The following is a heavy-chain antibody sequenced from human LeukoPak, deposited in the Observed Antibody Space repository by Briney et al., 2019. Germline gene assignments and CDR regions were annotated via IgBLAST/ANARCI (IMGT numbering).Heavy chain of an antibody. CDR2: INHSGST. Sequence: PSETLSLTCTVSGGSISSYYWSWIRQPPGKGLEWIGEINHSGSTNYNPSLRSRVTISVDTSKNQFSLKLSSVTAAVTAVYYCARVRFVALDYWGQGTLVTVSS. D-gene: IGHD2-15*01. CDR1: GGSISSYY. J-gene: IGHJ4*02. V-gene: IGHV4-34*01. CDR3: ARVRFVALDY.